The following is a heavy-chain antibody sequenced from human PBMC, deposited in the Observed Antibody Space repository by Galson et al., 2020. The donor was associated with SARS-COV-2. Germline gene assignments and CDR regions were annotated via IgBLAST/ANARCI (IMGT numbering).Heavy chain of an antibody. V-gene: IGHV3-21*01. CDR2: ISSSSSYI. J-gene: IGHJ4*02. Sequence: GGSLRLSCAASGFTFSSYIMNWVRQAPGKGLEWVSSISSSSSYIYYADSVKGRFTISRDNAKNSLYLQMNSLRAEDTAVYYCARDQYYDFWSGYYPPDYWGQGTLVTVSS. D-gene: IGHD3-3*01. CDR1: GFTFSSYI. CDR3: ARDQYYDFWSGYYPPDY.